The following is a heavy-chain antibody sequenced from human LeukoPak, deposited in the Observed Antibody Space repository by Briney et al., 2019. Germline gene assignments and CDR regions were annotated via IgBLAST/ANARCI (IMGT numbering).Heavy chain of an antibody. D-gene: IGHD6-19*01. V-gene: IGHV3-53*01. CDR3: ARGRGWIYDS. CDR1: GFSVSSNY. CDR2: IYSGGST. J-gene: IGHJ4*02. Sequence: GGSLRLSCAASGFSVSSNYMSWVRQAPGKGLECVSVIYSGGSTYYADSVKGRFTISSDNARNSLYLQMNTLRVADTAVYYCARGRGWIYDSWGRGTLVTVSS.